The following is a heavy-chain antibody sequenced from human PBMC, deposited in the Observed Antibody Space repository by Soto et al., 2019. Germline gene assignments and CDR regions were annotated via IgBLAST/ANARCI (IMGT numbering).Heavy chain of an antibody. CDR1: GFTFSDYA. CDR2: ISLDGGIR. V-gene: IGHV3-30-3*01. Sequence: QVQLVESGGGVVQPGRSLRLSCTASGFTFSDYAMHWVRQGPGKGLEWVAVISLDGGIRSYGDSVKGRFTVSRDNSNNTLFMQMKSLGIEDTAGYFCARDPLCSGYEASLDSWGQGTLVTVSS. J-gene: IGHJ4*02. D-gene: IGHD5-12*01. CDR3: ARDPLCSGYEASLDS.